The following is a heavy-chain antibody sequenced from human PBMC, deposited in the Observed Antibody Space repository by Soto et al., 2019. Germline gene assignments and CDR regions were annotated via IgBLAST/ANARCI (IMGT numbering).Heavy chain of an antibody. CDR3: ATEGGVGHDSSGGDL. J-gene: IGHJ4*02. Sequence: QVQLVESGGGVVQPGRSLRLSCVVSGGSFSSYGMHWVRQAPGKGLEWVASIWHDGRYEFHADAVKGRFAISRDNSKNSLYLQMHSRRVEDTAMSYCATEGGVGHDSSGGDLWGQGTLVSVSS. CDR2: IWHDGRYE. D-gene: IGHD6-19*01. V-gene: IGHV3-33*01. CDR1: GGSFSSYG.